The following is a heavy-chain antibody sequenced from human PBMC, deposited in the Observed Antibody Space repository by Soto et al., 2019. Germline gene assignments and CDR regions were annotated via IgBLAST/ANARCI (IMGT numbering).Heavy chain of an antibody. CDR1: GGSISSSNW. V-gene: IGHV4-4*02. CDR3: AREYIIARTTGEFDY. J-gene: IGHJ4*02. D-gene: IGHD4-17*01. Sequence: SETLSLTCAVSGGSISSSNWWSWVRQPPGKGLEWIGEIYHSGSTNYNPSLKSRVTISVDKSKNQFSLKLSSVTAADTAVYYCAREYIIARTTGEFDYWGQGTLVTVSS. CDR2: IYHSGST.